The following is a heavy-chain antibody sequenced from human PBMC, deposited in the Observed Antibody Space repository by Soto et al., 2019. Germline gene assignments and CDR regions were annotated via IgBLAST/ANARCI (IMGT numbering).Heavy chain of an antibody. CDR2: LYSGGST. J-gene: IGHJ4*02. V-gene: IGHV3-66*01. CDR1: GFTVRSSY. CDR3: ARSLLWFGELRY. D-gene: IGHD3-10*01. Sequence: EVQLVESGGGLVQPGGSLRLSCAASGFTVRSSYMSWVRQAPGKGLEWVSRLYSGGSTYYAGSVKGRFTFSRDNSNNTLYLQMNSLRAEDTAVYYCARSLLWFGELRYWGQGTLVTVSS.